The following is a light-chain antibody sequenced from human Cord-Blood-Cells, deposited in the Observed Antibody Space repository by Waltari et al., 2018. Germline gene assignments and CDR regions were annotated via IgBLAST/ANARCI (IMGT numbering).Light chain of an antibody. J-gene: IGLJ3*02. Sequence: SYELTQPPSVSVAPGQTARLTCSGDALPKQYAYWYQQKPGQAPVLVIYKDMEGPSGIPERFSGSSSGTTVTLTISGVQAEDEADYYCQSADSSGTYWVFGGGTKLTVL. V-gene: IGLV3-25*03. CDR1: ALPKQY. CDR3: QSADSSGTYWV. CDR2: KDM.